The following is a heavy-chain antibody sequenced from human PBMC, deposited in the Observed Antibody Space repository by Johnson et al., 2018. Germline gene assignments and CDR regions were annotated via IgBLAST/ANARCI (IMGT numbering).Heavy chain of an antibody. D-gene: IGHD3-16*01. CDR3: AGEGVSASDGFDI. CDR2: INSDGSNT. Sequence: VQLQESGGGLVQPGGSLRLSCAVSGFTFSSYWMHWVRQVPGKGLVWVSRINSDGSNTNYADSVKGRFTISRDNAKHSLYLQMNGLRAEDTAVYYCAGEGVSASDGFDIWGQGTMVTVSS. J-gene: IGHJ3*02. CDR1: GFTFSSYW. V-gene: IGHV3-74*01.